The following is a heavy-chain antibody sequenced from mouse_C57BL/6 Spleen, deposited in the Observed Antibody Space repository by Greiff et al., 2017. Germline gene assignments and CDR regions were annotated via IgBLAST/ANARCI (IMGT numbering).Heavy chain of an antibody. CDR1: GYTFTDYA. CDR2: ISTYYGDA. CDR3: ARHYSYYARFAY. D-gene: IGHD2-12*01. Sequence: LVESGPELVRPGVSVKISCKGSGYTFTDYAMHWVKQSHAQSLEWIGVISTYYGDANYNQKFKDKATMTVDKSSSTAYMELARLTSEDSAVYYCARHYSYYARFAYWGQGTMVTVSA. J-gene: IGHJ3*01. V-gene: IGHV1-67*01.